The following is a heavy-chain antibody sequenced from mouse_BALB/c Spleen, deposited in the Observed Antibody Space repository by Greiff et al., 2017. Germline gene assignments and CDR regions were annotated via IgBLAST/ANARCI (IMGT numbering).Heavy chain of an antibody. CDR3: AKGFNYYAMDY. V-gene: IGHV14-3*02. CDR1: GFNIKDTY. CDR2: IDPANGNT. J-gene: IGHJ4*01. Sequence: EVQVVESGAELVKPGASVKLSCTASGFNIKDTYMHWVKQRPEQGLEWIGRIDPANGNTKYDPKFQGKATITADTSSNTAYLQLSSLTSEDTAVYYCAKGFNYYAMDYWGQGTSVTVSS.